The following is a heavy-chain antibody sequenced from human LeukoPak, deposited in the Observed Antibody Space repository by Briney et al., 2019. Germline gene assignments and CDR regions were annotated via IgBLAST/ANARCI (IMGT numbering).Heavy chain of an antibody. CDR3: ARISSSNWYNERGAFDV. Sequence: SETLSLTCTVSGGSISSYYWSWVRQPPGKGLEWIGFAYYTGSTNYSPSLKSRVTISVDTSKNQFSLKLRSVTAADTAVYYCARISSSNWYNERGAFDVWGQGTMVTVSS. CDR1: GGSISSYY. V-gene: IGHV4-59*01. J-gene: IGHJ3*01. CDR2: AYYTGST. D-gene: IGHD6-13*01.